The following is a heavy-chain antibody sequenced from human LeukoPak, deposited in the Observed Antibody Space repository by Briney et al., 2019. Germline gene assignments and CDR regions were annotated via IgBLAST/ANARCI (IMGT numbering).Heavy chain of an antibody. V-gene: IGHV1-69*01. Sequence: ASVKVSCKASGGTFSSYAISWVRQAPGQGLEWMGGIIPIFGTANYAQKFQGRVTITADESTSTAYMELSSLRSEDTAAYYCARSSQEWLQSVIWFDPWGQGTLVTVSS. J-gene: IGHJ5*02. CDR3: ARSSQEWLQSVIWFDP. CDR1: GGTFSSYA. CDR2: IIPIFGTA. D-gene: IGHD3-3*01.